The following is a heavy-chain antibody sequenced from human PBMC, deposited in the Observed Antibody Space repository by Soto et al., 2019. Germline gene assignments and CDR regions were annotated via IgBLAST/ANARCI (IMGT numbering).Heavy chain of an antibody. Sequence: GASVKVSCKASGYTFTSYAMHWVRQAPGQRLEWMGWINAGNGNTKYSQKLQGRVTITRDTSASTAYMELSSLRSEDTAVYYCATVRFLEWLPTLCYWGQGTLVTVSS. CDR2: INAGNGNT. D-gene: IGHD3-3*01. CDR1: GYTFTSYA. CDR3: ATVRFLEWLPTLCY. J-gene: IGHJ4*02. V-gene: IGHV1-3*01.